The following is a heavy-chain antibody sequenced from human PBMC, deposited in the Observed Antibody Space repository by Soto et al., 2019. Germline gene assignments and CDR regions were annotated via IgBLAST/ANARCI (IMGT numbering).Heavy chain of an antibody. V-gene: IGHV1-58*02. Sequence: EASVKVSCKASGFTFTSSAMQWVRQAREQRLEWIGWIVVGSGNTNYAQKFQERVTITRDMSTSTAYMELSSLRSEDTAVYYCAPPDPALLWFGAPSVMAVGAQGTPAPVSS. CDR2: IVVGSGNT. D-gene: IGHD3-10*01. CDR1: GFTFTSSA. CDR3: APPDPALLWFGAPSVMAV. J-gene: IGHJ6*02.